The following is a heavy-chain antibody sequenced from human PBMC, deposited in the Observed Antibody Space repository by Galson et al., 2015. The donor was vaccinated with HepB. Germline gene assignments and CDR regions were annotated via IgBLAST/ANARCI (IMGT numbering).Heavy chain of an antibody. D-gene: IGHD3-9*01. CDR1: GFTFSSYA. CDR2: ISYDGSNK. Sequence: CAASGFTFSSYAMHWVRQAPGKGLEWVAVISYDGSNKYYADSVRGRFTISRDNSKNTLYLQMNSLRAEDTAVYYCARGDYDILTGYWNFDYWGQGTLVTVSS. V-gene: IGHV3-30*04. J-gene: IGHJ4*02. CDR3: ARGDYDILTGYWNFDY.